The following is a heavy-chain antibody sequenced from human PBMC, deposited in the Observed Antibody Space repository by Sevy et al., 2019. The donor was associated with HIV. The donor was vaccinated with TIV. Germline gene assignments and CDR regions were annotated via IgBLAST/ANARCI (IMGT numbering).Heavy chain of an antibody. Sequence: GGSLRLSCAASGFTFDRYFMHWVRQAPGKGLEWLAVISGDGSDTSYADSLRGRFTISRDNSKNTLFLQMNRLGTEDTAVYFCAKRDLNHQFLLDFWGQGTLFTVSS. D-gene: IGHD2-21*01. J-gene: IGHJ4*02. CDR2: ISGDGSDT. V-gene: IGHV3-30*18. CDR1: GFTFDRYF. CDR3: AKRDLNHQFLLDF.